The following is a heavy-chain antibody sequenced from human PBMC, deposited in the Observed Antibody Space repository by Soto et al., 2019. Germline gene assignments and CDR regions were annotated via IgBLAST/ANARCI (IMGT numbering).Heavy chain of an antibody. J-gene: IGHJ6*02. CDR1: VFTFISYS. CDR3: ARGAMGYYYGMDV. CDR2: ISSSSSYI. Sequence: GWSLRLSCASSVFTFISYSMNWVRQAPGKGLEWVSSISSSSSYIYYADSVKGRFTISRDNAKNSLYLQMNSLRAEDTAVYYCARGAMGYYYGMDVWGQGTTVTVSS. V-gene: IGHV3-21*01. D-gene: IGHD2-8*01.